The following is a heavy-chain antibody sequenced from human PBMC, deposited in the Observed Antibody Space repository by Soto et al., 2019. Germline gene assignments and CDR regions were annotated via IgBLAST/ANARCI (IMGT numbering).Heavy chain of an antibody. Sequence: QVQLVESGGVVLQPGRSLRRSCAASGFSFTNCGMHWVRQAPGTGLECVAAISSDGSDKYYSESVKGRFTISRDNFKNTLCLQMTSLRVEVTAVYCCVKESEVASQELDYWGQGTLVTVSS. V-gene: IGHV3-30*18. CDR2: ISSDGSDK. CDR3: VKESEVASQELDY. D-gene: IGHD2-15*01. CDR1: GFSFTNCG. J-gene: IGHJ4*02.